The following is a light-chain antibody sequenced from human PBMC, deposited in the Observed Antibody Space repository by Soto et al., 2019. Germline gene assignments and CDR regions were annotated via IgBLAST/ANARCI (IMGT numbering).Light chain of an antibody. Sequence: DVQMTQSPSYVSASVGDTVTITCRASQGITSWLAWYQQKPGKAPKLLIYAASKLHTGVTSRFSGSGFDRAFTLTISNLQPEDVATYYCQQFNNYPTFGQGTRLEI. CDR1: QGITSW. V-gene: IGKV1-12*01. CDR3: QQFNNYPT. CDR2: AAS. J-gene: IGKJ5*01.